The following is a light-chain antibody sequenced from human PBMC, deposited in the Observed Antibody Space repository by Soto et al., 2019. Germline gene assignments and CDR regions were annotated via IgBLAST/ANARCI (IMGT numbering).Light chain of an antibody. CDR2: EVS. CDR3: MQTVQLPGT. Sequence: DIVMTQTPLSLSVTPGQPASISCKSSQSLLYSDGKTYLSWYLQKPGQPPQLLIYEVSNRFSGVXDXXSGSGSGTDLTLRISRVEAEDVGVYYCMQTVQLPGTFGQGTKVEIK. CDR1: QSLLYSDGKTY. J-gene: IGKJ1*01. V-gene: IGKV2D-29*01.